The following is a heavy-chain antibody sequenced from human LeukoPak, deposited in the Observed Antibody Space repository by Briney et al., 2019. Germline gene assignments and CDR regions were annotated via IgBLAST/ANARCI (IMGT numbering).Heavy chain of an antibody. CDR2: IFQRGYS. CDR3: AGDKETTGNGRPNWFDP. D-gene: IGHD1-1*01. CDR1: GYSISSGYY. J-gene: IGHJ5*02. V-gene: IGHV4-38-2*01. Sequence: SETLSLTCAVSGYSISSGYYWGWIRQPPGKGLQWIGSIFQRGYSYYNPSLKSRVTISVNTSRNQFSLKLSSVTAADTAVYYCAGDKETTGNGRPNWFDPWGQGTLVTVSS.